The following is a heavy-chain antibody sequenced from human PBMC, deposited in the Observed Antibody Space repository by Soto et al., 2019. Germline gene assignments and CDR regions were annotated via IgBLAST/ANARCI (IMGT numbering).Heavy chain of an antibody. J-gene: IGHJ4*02. CDR1: GFTFSSYG. CDR2: ISYDGSNK. V-gene: IGHV3-30*18. CDR3: AKEVGDYASSGYAFDY. D-gene: IGHD3-22*01. Sequence: SLRLSCAASGFTFSSYGMHWVRQAPGKGLEWVAVISYDGSNKYYADSVKGRFTISRDNSKNTLYLQMNSLRAEDTAVYYCAKEVGDYASSGYAFDYWGQGTLLTLS.